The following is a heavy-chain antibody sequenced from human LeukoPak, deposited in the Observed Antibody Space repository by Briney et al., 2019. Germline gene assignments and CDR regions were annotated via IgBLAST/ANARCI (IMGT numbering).Heavy chain of an antibody. D-gene: IGHD3-22*01. J-gene: IGHJ4*02. CDR3: ASLRVYYYDSSGPYYFDY. CDR2: ISPYNGHT. V-gene: IGHV1-18*01. Sequence: ASVKVSCKASGYTLTNYGISWVRQAPGQGLEWMGWISPYNGHTNYAQKFQGRVTITADESTSTAYMELSSLRSEDTAVYYCASLRVYYYDSSGPYYFDYWGQGTLVTVSS. CDR1: GYTLTNYG.